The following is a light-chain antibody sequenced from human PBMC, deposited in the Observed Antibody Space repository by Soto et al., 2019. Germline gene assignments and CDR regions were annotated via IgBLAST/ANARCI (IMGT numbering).Light chain of an antibody. CDR1: ESVVSSY. CDR2: DAS. Sequence: IVVTQSPGTMSLSQGERATLSCRATESVVSSYLAWYQLKPGQAPRLLIYDASSRATGIPDRFSGSGSGTDFTLTISRLEPEDFAVYYCQHYGSSRTFGQGTKVDI. CDR3: QHYGSSRT. J-gene: IGKJ1*01. V-gene: IGKV3-20*01.